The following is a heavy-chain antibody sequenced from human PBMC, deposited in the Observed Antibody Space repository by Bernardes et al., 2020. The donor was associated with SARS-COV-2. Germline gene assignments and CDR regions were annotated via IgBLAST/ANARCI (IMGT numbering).Heavy chain of an antibody. Sequence: ASVKVSCKASGYTFTSYGISWVRQAPGQGLEWMGWISAYNGNTNYAQKLQGRVTMTTDTSTSTAYMELRSLRSDDTAVYYCARVPGEGARAYYYYGMDVWGQGTTVTVSS. V-gene: IGHV1-18*01. D-gene: IGHD3-16*01. CDR1: GYTFTSYG. CDR3: ARVPGEGARAYYYYGMDV. CDR2: ISAYNGNT. J-gene: IGHJ6*02.